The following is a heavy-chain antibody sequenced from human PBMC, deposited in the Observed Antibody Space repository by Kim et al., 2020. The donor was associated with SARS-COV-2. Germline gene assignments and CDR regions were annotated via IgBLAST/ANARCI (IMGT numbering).Heavy chain of an antibody. J-gene: IGHJ5*02. CDR1: GGSFSGYY. D-gene: IGHD2-2*02. Sequence: SETLSLTCAVYGGSFSGYYWSWIRQPPGKGLEWIGEINHSGSTNYNPSLKSRVTISVDTSKNQFSLKLSSVTAADTAVYYCARGLREYQLLYPRTRWFDPWGQGTLVTVSS. CDR3: ARGLREYQLLYPRTRWFDP. V-gene: IGHV4-34*01. CDR2: INHSGST.